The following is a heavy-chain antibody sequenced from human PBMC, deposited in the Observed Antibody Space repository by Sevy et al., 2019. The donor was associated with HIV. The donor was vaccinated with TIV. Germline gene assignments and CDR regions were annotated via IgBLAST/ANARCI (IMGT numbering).Heavy chain of an antibody. CDR2: IRSKAYGGTT. CDR1: GFTFGDYA. CDR3: TRERVDTYYYDSSGYFDAFDI. J-gene: IGHJ3*02. D-gene: IGHD3-22*01. V-gene: IGHV3-49*03. Sequence: GVSLRLSCTASGFTFGDYAMSWFRQAPGKGLEWVGFIRSKAYGGTTEYAASVKGRFTISRDDSKSIAYLQMNSLKTEDTAVYYCTRERVDTYYYDSSGYFDAFDIWGQGTMVTVSS.